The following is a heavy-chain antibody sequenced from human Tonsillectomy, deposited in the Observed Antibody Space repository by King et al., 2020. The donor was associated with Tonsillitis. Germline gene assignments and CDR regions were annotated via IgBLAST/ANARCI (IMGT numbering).Heavy chain of an antibody. CDR1: GFTFSSYA. CDR3: ARDEDILSGYYYIFDY. CDR2: ISYDGSNK. J-gene: IGHJ4*02. V-gene: IGHV3-30-3*01. D-gene: IGHD3-9*01. Sequence: VQLVESGGGLVQPGGSLRLSCAASGFTFSSYAMHWVRQAPGKGLEWVAIISYDGSNKYYADSVKGRFTISRDNSKNTLYLQMNSLRAEDTAVYYCARDEDILSGYYYIFDYWGQGTLVTVSS.